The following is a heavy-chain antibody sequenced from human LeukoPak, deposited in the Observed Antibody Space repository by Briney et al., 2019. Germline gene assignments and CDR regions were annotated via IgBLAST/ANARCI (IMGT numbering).Heavy chain of an antibody. CDR1: GFTVSSSY. J-gene: IGHJ4*02. Sequence: PGGSLRLSCAASGFTVSSSYMSWVRQAPGKGLEWVAVIYSGGTTSYADSVKGRFTISRDNSKNTLYLQMNSLRVEDTAVYYCARDPTLLSSGWHEFYFDFWGQGTLVTVSS. D-gene: IGHD6-25*01. CDR2: IYSGGTT. V-gene: IGHV3-66*01. CDR3: ARDPTLLSSGWHEFYFDF.